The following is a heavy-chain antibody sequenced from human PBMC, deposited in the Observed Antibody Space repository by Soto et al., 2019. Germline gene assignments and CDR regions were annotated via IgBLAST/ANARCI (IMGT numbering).Heavy chain of an antibody. CDR3: ARHGKQQLVRGYYYYGMDV. J-gene: IGHJ6*02. D-gene: IGHD6-13*01. CDR2: IYPGDSDT. Sequence: PGESLKISCKGSGYSFTSYWIGWVRQMPGKGLEWMGIIYPGDSDTRYSPSFQGQVTISADKSISTAYLQWSSLKASDTAMYYCARHGKQQLVRGYYYYGMDVWGQGTTVTVSS. CDR1: GYSFTSYW. V-gene: IGHV5-51*01.